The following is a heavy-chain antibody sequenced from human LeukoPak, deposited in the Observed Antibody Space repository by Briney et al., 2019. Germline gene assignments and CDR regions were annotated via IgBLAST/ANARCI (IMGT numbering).Heavy chain of an antibody. V-gene: IGHV4-31*03. CDR3: ARSGIAAAGFDY. Sequence: SETLSLTCTVSGGSISSGGYYWSWIRQHPGKGLEWTGYIYYSGSTYYNPSLKSRVTISVDTSKNQFSLKLSSVTAADTAVYYCARSGIAAAGFDYWGQGTLVTVSS. CDR2: IYYSGST. J-gene: IGHJ4*02. D-gene: IGHD6-13*01. CDR1: GGSISSGGYY.